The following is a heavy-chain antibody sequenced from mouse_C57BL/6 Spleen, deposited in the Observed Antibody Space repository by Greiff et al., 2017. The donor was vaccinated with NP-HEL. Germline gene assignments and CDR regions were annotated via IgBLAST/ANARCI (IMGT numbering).Heavy chain of an antibody. CDR1: GFTFSDYG. CDR3: ARDGNFFMDY. V-gene: IGHV5-17*01. CDR2: ISSGSSTI. J-gene: IGHJ4*01. Sequence: EVKVVESGGGLVKPGGSLKLSCAASGFTFSDYGMHWVRQAPEKGLEWVAYISSGSSTIYYADTVKGRFTISRDNAKNTLFLQMTSLRSEDTAMYYCARDGNFFMDYWGQGTSVTVSS. D-gene: IGHD2-1*01.